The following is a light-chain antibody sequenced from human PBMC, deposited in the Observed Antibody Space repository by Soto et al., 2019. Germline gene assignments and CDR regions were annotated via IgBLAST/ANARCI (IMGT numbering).Light chain of an antibody. CDR2: KVS. V-gene: IGKV1-5*03. CDR3: QQYNSYPVT. Sequence: DIQMTQSPSTLSASVGDRVTITCRASQSISSWLAWYQQKPGKAPKSLIYKVSNLEIGVSSRFSGSGSGTEFTLTISSLQSDDFATYYCQQYNSYPVTFGQGTKLEIK. J-gene: IGKJ2*01. CDR1: QSISSW.